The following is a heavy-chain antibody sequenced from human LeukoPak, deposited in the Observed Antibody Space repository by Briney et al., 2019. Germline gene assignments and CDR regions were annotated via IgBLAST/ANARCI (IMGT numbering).Heavy chain of an antibody. V-gene: IGHV3-23*01. J-gene: IGHJ4*02. D-gene: IGHD3-10*01. Sequence: GGSLRLSCAASGFTFSSYGMSWVRQAPGKGLEWVSAISGSGGSTYYADSVKGRFTISGDNAKNSLYLQMNSLRAEDTAVYYCARDTGNFDYWGQGALVTVSS. CDR3: ARDTGNFDY. CDR1: GFTFSSYG. CDR2: ISGSGGST.